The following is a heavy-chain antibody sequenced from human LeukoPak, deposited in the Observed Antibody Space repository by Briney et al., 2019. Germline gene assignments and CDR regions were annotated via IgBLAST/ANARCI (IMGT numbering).Heavy chain of an antibody. J-gene: IGHJ3*02. D-gene: IGHD3-3*01. CDR2: FDPEDGET. Sequence: GASVKVSCKVSGYTLTELSMHWVRQAPGKGLEWMGGFDPEDGETTYAQKFQGRVTMTEDTSTDTAYMELSSLRSEDTAVYYCAIYDFWSGYYGKSDAFDIWGQGTMVTVSS. CDR3: AIYDFWSGYYGKSDAFDI. CDR1: GYTLTELS. V-gene: IGHV1-24*01.